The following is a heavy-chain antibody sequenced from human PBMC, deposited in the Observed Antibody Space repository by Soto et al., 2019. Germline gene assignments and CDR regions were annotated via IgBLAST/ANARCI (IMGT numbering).Heavy chain of an antibody. Sequence: EVQVVESGGGLVQPGGSLRLSCEASGFTFSSYWMTWVRQAPGKGLEWVANIKQDGSEKYYVDSVKGRFTISRDNAKNSLYLQMNSLRAEDTAVYSCARAGSNYFASGSYLPYDMDVWGKGTSFTVS. J-gene: IGHJ6*03. CDR2: IKQDGSEK. D-gene: IGHD3-10*01. CDR3: ARAGSNYFASGSYLPYDMDV. V-gene: IGHV3-7*01. CDR1: GFTFSSYW.